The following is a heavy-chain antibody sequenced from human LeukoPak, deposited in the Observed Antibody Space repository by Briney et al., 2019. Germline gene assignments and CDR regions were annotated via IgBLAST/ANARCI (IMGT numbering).Heavy chain of an antibody. J-gene: IGHJ5*02. CDR3: ARDGGGIAVAPNWFDP. V-gene: IGHV3-7*01. Sequence: GGSLRLSYAASGFTFSSYWMSWVRQAPGKGLEWVANIKQDGSEKYYVDSVKGRFTISRDNAKNSLYLQMNSLRAEDTAVYYCARDGGGIAVAPNWFDPWGQGTLVTVSS. CDR2: IKQDGSEK. D-gene: IGHD6-19*01. CDR1: GFTFSSYW.